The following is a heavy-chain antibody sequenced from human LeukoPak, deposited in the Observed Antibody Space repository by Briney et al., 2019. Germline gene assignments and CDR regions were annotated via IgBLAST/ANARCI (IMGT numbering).Heavy chain of an antibody. Sequence: ASVKVSCKASGGTFSSYAISWVRQAPGQGLEWMGGIIPIFGTANYAQKFQGRVSITADESTSTAYMELSSLRSEDTAVYYCARLGEHITIFGVVRFAFDIWGQGTMVTVSS. CDR2: IIPIFGTA. J-gene: IGHJ3*02. CDR1: GGTFSSYA. V-gene: IGHV1-69*13. CDR3: ARLGEHITIFGVVRFAFDI. D-gene: IGHD3-3*01.